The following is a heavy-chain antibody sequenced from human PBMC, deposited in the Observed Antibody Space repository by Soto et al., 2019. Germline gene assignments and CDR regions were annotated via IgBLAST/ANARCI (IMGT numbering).Heavy chain of an antibody. CDR1: GYSFTNYW. J-gene: IGHJ3*02. D-gene: IGHD6-19*01. Sequence: PGESLKISCKASGYSFTNYWIGRVRQLPGKGLEWMGIIYPGDSDARYSPSFAGQVTISVDKSITTAYLHWSSLEASDSAVYYCARQGDMAATPADAFDIWGQGTLVTVSS. CDR3: ARQGDMAATPADAFDI. CDR2: IYPGDSDA. V-gene: IGHV5-51*01.